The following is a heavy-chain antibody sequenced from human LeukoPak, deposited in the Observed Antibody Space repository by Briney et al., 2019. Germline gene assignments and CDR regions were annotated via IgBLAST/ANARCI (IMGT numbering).Heavy chain of an antibody. CDR2: IYYSGST. CDR3: ARGAGNSGYDSYYYYYYGMDV. J-gene: IGHJ6*02. CDR1: GGSISNGDYY. D-gene: IGHD5-12*01. Sequence: ASETLSLTCTVSGGSISNGDYYWSWIRQPPGKGLEWIGYIYYSGSTNYNPSLKSRVTISVDTSKNQFSLKLSSVTAADTAVYYCARGAGNSGYDSYYYYYYGMDVWGQGTTVTVSS. V-gene: IGHV4-61*08.